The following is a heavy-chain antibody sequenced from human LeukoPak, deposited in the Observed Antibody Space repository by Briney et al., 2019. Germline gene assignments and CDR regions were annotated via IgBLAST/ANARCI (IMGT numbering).Heavy chain of an antibody. V-gene: IGHV4-39*01. CDR1: GGSISSSSYY. J-gene: IGHJ4*02. D-gene: IGHD6-19*01. Sequence: SETLSLTCTLSGGSISSSSYYWGWIRQPPGRGLEWIGSIYYSGSTYYNPSLKSRVTISVDTSKNQFSLKLSSVTAADTAVYYCASIAVAGSYWGQGTLVTVSS. CDR2: IYYSGST. CDR3: ASIAVAGSY.